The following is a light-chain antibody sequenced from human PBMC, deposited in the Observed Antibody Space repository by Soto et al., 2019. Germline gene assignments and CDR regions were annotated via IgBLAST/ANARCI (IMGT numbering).Light chain of an antibody. J-gene: IGKJ1*01. CDR3: QQHDGVPRT. CDR2: GAS. V-gene: IGKV3-20*01. CDR1: QSVSNNY. Sequence: IVLTQSPGTLSLSPGERATLSCRASQSVSNNYLAWYQRKPGQAPRLLIYGASSRATGIPDRFSGSGSGTDFALTISRLEPEDIAVYYCQQHDGVPRTFGQGTKVEIK.